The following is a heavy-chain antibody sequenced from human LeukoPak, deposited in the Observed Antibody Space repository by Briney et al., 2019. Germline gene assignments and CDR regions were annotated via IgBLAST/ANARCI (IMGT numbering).Heavy chain of an antibody. CDR2: INHSGST. CDR1: GGSFRGYY. CDR3: AKSNGYGLVDI. D-gene: IGHD3-10*01. Sequence: SETLSLTCAVYGGSFRGYYWSWIRQPPGKGLEWIGEINHSGSTNYSPSLTSRVTISLDTSRNQFSLKLNSVTAADTAVYYCAKSNGYGLVDIWGQGTMVTVSS. V-gene: IGHV4-34*01. J-gene: IGHJ3*02.